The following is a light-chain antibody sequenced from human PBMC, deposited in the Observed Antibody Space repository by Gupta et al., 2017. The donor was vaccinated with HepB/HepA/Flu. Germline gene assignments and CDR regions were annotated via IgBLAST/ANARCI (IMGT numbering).Light chain of an antibody. CDR3: SSYAGSNNVV. Sequence: SALTQPPSASGSPGQSVTISCTGTSSDVGGYNHVSWYQQHPGTAHKLMIFEVNQRPAGVPDRFSGTKSGNTASLTVSGLQADDEANYYCSSYAGSNNVVFGGGTKLTVL. CDR2: EVN. CDR1: SSDVGGYNH. V-gene: IGLV2-8*01. J-gene: IGLJ2*01.